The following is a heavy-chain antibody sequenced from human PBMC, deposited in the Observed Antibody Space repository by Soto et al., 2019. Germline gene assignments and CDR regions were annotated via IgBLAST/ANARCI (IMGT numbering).Heavy chain of an antibody. V-gene: IGHV4-59*01. CDR2: IYYSGST. D-gene: IGHD4-17*01. Sequence: SETLSLTCTVSGGSISSYYWSWIRRPPGKGLEWIGYIYYSGSTNYNPSLKSRVTISVDTSKNQFSLKLSSVTAADTAVYYCARAKGYGGYNFAYWGQGTLVTVSS. CDR1: GGSISSYY. CDR3: ARAKGYGGYNFAY. J-gene: IGHJ4*02.